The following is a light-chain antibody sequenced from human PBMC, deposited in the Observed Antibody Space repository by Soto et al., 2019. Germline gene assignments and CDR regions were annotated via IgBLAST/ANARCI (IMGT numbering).Light chain of an antibody. J-gene: IGKJ3*01. CDR3: QHYTLYSAS. CDR2: DAS. V-gene: IGKV1-5*01. Sequence: DIHMTHSPSTLSSSVVYRVTISCRASQNIFTYLAWYQQKPGKAPKLLIFDASTLQSGVPPRFSGSGSGTEFTLTISSLQPDDFATYYCQHYTLYSASFGPGTKVDIK. CDR1: QNIFTY.